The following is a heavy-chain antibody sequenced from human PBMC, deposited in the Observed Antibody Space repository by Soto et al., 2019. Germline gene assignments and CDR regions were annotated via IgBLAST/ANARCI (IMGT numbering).Heavy chain of an antibody. CDR2: IYYSGST. Sequence: QVQLQESGPGLVKPSQTLSLTCTVSGGSISSGGYYWSWIRQHPGKGLEWIEYIYYSGSTSYNPSLKSRVTISIDTSKNQFSLKLSSLTAADTAVYYCARDGGYGSGSYRFDYWGQGTLVTVSS. D-gene: IGHD3-10*01. CDR3: ARDGGYGSGSYRFDY. CDR1: GGSISSGGYY. J-gene: IGHJ4*02. V-gene: IGHV4-31*03.